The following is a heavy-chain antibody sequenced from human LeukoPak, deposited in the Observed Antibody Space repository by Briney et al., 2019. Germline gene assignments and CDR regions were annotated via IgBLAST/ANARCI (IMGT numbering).Heavy chain of an antibody. J-gene: IGHJ5*02. CDR3: ARTPYSSSWYSWFDP. V-gene: IGHV4-4*08. Sequence: PSETLSLTCAVYGGSFSGYYWSWIRQPPGKGLEWIGRIYTSGSTNYNPSLKSRVTISVDTSKNQFSLKLSSVTAADTAVYYCARTPYSSSWYSWFDPWGQGTLVTVSS. CDR2: IYTSGST. CDR1: GGSFSGYY. D-gene: IGHD6-13*01.